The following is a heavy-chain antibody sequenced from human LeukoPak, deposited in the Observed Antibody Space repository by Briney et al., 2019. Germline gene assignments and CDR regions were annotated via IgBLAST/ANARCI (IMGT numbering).Heavy chain of an antibody. CDR3: ASGQWLLMTH. CDR1: GHTFTNYA. D-gene: IGHD3-22*01. CDR2: IGAHNGDT. J-gene: IGHJ4*02. V-gene: IGHV1-18*01. Sequence: GASVKVSCKASGHTFTNYAITWVRQAPGQGLEWMGWIGAHNGDTYYAQKFQGRVTMTTDTSTSAAYLELRSLRSDDTAVYYCASGQWLLMTHWGQGTLVTVSS.